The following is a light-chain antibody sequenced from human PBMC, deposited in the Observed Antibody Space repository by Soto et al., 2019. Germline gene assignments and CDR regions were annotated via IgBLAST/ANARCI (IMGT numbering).Light chain of an antibody. J-gene: IGKJ1*01. CDR2: LGY. CDR1: QSLLHTDGYNY. CDR3: MQPLQSWT. V-gene: IGKV2-28*01. Sequence: DIVITHSPLSLPVTPVEPPSISSRSSQSLLHTDGYNYLDWYLQKPGQSPQLLIYLGYNRVSGVPDRFSGSGSGTDFTLKISRVEAEDVGVYYCMQPLQSWTFGQGTKVDIK.